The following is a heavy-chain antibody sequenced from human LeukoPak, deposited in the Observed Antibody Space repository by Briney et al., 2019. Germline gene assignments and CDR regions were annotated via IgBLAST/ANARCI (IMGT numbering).Heavy chain of an antibody. CDR1: GFTFSSYA. D-gene: IGHD6-6*01. CDR2: ISGSGGST. J-gene: IGHJ4*02. V-gene: IGHV3-23*01. CDR3: AKSGAARNYFDY. Sequence: GGSLRLSCAASGFTFSSYAMSWVRQAPGKGLEWVSAISGSGGSTYYADSVKGRFTISRDNSKNTLYLQMNSLGAEDTAVYYCAKSGAARNYFDYWGQGTLVTVSS.